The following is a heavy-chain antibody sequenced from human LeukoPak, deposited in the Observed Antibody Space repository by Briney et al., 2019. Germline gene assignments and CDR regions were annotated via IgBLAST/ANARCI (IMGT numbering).Heavy chain of an antibody. Sequence: WASVKVSCKTSGYTFSDYHMHWVRQAPGQGLEWMGWINPNNGDTNYAQSFRGRVTMTRDTSIGTAFMELSGLRSGDTAIYFCARDSIVGALDFDYWGKGTLVPVSS. CDR2: INPNNGDT. CDR1: GYTFSDYH. J-gene: IGHJ4*02. D-gene: IGHD1-26*01. CDR3: ARDSIVGALDFDY. V-gene: IGHV1-2*02.